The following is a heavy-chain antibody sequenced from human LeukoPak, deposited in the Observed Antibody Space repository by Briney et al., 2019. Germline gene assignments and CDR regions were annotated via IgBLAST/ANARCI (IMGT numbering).Heavy chain of an antibody. Sequence: PSETLSLTCTVSGGSISNYYWSWIRQPPGKGLEWIAYIYYTGSTNYNPSLKSRVTISVDTSKNQFSLKLSSVTAADTAVYYCARTPYMDVWGKGTTVTVSS. V-gene: IGHV4-59*01. J-gene: IGHJ6*03. CDR3: ARTPYMDV. CDR2: IYYTGST. CDR1: GGSISNYY.